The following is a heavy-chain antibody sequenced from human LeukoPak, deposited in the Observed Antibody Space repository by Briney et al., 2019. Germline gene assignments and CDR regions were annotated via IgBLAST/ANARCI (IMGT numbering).Heavy chain of an antibody. Sequence: ASVKVSCKASGYTFTSYGISWVRQAPGQGLEWMGWISAYNGNTNYAQKLQGRVTMTTDTSTSTAYMELRSLRSDDTAVYYCARRLFNDWKSGYSKGGDFDYWGQGTLVTVSS. CDR1: GYTFTSYG. D-gene: IGHD3-3*01. CDR2: ISAYNGNT. J-gene: IGHJ4*02. V-gene: IGHV1-18*01. CDR3: ARRLFNDWKSGYSKGGDFDY.